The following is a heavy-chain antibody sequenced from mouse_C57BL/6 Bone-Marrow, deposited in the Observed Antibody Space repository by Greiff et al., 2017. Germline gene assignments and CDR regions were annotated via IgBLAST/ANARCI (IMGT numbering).Heavy chain of an antibody. CDR2: IDPETGGT. V-gene: IGHV1-15*01. D-gene: IGHD2-5*01. CDR3: TSPSNRYFDV. CDR1: GYTFTDYE. Sequence: QVQLQQSGAELVRPGASVTLSCKASGYTFTDYEMHWVKQTPVHGLEWIGAIDPETGGTAYNQKFKGKAILTADKSSSTAYMELRSLTSEDSAVYYGTSPSNRYFDVWGTGTTVTVSS. J-gene: IGHJ1*03.